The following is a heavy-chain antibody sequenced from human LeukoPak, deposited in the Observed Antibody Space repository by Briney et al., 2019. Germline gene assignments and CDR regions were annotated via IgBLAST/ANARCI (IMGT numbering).Heavy chain of an antibody. V-gene: IGHV3-7*01. J-gene: IGHJ4*02. CDR2: INKERSEK. Sequence: GGSLTLSSAAYGFTFSKAWMSWVRQVPGGGLEWVANINKERSEKNYVDSVKGRFPISRDNAKNSLYLQMNSLRAEDTAIYYCARGGGSGWPYDYWGQGTLVTVSS. CDR1: GFTFSKAW. CDR3: ARGGGSGWPYDY. D-gene: IGHD6-19*01.